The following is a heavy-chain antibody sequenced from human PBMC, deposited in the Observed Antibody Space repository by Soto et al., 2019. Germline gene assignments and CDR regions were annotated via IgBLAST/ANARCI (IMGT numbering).Heavy chain of an antibody. CDR3: AGDTYYYGSRNFGLPGMDV. CDR2: IYYSGST. Sequence: SETLSLTCTVSGGSVSSGSYYWSWIRQPPGKGLEWIGYIYYSGSTNYNPTLKSRVTISVDTSKNQFSLKLSSVTAADTAVYYCAGDTYYYGSRNFGLPGMDVWGQGTTVTVSS. V-gene: IGHV4-61*01. J-gene: IGHJ6*02. D-gene: IGHD3-10*01. CDR1: GGSVSSGSYY.